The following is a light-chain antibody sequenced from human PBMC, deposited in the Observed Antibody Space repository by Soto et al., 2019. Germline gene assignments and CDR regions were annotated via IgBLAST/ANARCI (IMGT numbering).Light chain of an antibody. J-gene: IGKJ1*01. CDR2: GGS. CDR1: QQFTSY. Sequence: ASQQFTSYVNWYQQKDGKAPKLLISGGSTLQSGVPSRFSGSGSGTDFTLTIGGLQPEDFATYFCQRSYVTPPTLGQGTKV. CDR3: QRSYVTPPT. V-gene: IGKV1-39*01.